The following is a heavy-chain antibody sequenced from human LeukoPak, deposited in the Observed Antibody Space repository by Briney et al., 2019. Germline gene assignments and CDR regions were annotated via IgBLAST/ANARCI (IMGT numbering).Heavy chain of an antibody. CDR1: GFTFSSYW. V-gene: IGHV3-7*01. J-gene: IGHJ4*02. CDR3: ARGSAIVDGSNIAAYNHYFDY. Sequence: PGGSLRLSCAASGFTFSSYWMSWVRQAPGKGLEWVANIKQDGSEKYYVDSVKGRFTISRDNAKNSLYLQMNSLRAEDTAVYYCARGSAIVDGSNIAAYNHYFDYWGQGTLVTVSS. CDR2: IKQDGSEK. D-gene: IGHD6-6*01.